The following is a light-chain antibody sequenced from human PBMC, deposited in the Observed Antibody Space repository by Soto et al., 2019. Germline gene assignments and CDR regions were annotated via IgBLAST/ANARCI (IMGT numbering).Light chain of an antibody. CDR2: AAS. V-gene: IGKV1-27*01. CDR1: QGIIDY. J-gene: IGKJ1*01. Sequence: DIQMTQSPSSLSASVGDTVTITCRASQGIIDYLAWYQQKPGKVPKLLIYAASTLQTGVPSSFSGSGAGTDFTLTISSLQPEDVATYYCQKYDTAPQTFGQGTRVEI. CDR3: QKYDTAPQT.